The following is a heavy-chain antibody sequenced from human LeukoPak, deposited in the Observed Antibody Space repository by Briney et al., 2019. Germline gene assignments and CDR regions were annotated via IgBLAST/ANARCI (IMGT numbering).Heavy chain of an antibody. D-gene: IGHD2/OR15-2a*01. CDR1: EFIFRSYD. V-gene: IGHV3-30*02. CDR2: ISYDGSNE. Sequence: GGSLSLSCAASEFIFRSYDMHWVRQAPGKGLEWVAFISYDGSNEYYADSVKGRFTISRDNSENTLYLQMNSLRAEDTAVYYCAKDLSPAYFHHWGQGTLVTVSS. J-gene: IGHJ1*01. CDR3: AKDLSPAYFHH.